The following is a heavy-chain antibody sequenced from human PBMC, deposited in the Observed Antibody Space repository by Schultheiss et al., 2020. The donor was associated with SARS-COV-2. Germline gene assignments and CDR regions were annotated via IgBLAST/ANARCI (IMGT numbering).Heavy chain of an antibody. CDR2: ISVSGGST. CDR3: AKDLGASRFYGMDV. CDR1: GFTFSNYA. D-gene: IGHD3-16*01. J-gene: IGHJ6*02. V-gene: IGHV3-23*01. Sequence: GGSLRLSCAGSGFTFSNYAMSWVRQSPGKGLEWVSGISVSGGSTQYADSVKGRFTIFRDNSKNTLYLQMNSLRADDTAIYYCAKDLGASRFYGMDVWGQGTTVTVSS.